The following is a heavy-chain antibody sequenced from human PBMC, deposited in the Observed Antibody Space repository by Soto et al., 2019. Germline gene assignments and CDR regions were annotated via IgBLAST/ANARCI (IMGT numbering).Heavy chain of an antibody. Sequence: QVQPAQSGAWGHKPRAPVEVLCKEFCGPFRSNAIRPGGPAPGQGLEWMGGIIPIFGTANYAQKFQGRVTITADESTSTAYMELSSLRSEDTAVYYCARGVQDVWGQGTTVTVSS. CDR3: ARGVQDV. V-gene: IGHV1-69*12. J-gene: IGHJ6*02. D-gene: IGHD1-1*01. CDR2: IIPIFGTA. CDR1: CGPFRSNA.